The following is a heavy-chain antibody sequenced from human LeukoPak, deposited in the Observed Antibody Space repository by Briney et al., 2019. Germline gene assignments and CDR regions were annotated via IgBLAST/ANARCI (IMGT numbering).Heavy chain of an antibody. Sequence: GASVKVSFKASGYTFTSYDINWVRQATGQGLEWKGWMNPNSGNTGYAQKFQGRVTMTSNTSICTAYMELNSLSSEAKAVSYCAWWGAVAGVRGDYWGQGTLVTVSS. CDR3: AWWGAVAGVRGDY. CDR1: GYTFTSYD. D-gene: IGHD6-19*01. V-gene: IGHV1-8*01. J-gene: IGHJ4*02. CDR2: MNPNSGNT.